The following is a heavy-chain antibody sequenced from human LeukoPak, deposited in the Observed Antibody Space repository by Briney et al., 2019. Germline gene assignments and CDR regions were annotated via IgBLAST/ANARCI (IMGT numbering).Heavy chain of an antibody. CDR2: IYYSGST. D-gene: IGHD6-19*01. V-gene: IGHV4-59*01. CDR3: ARVRIAVAGKNYYHYYYMDV. J-gene: IGHJ6*03. CDR1: GGSISSYY. Sequence: PSETLSLTCTVPGGSISSYYWSWIRQPPGKGLEWIGYIYYSGSTNYNPSLKSRVTISVDTSKNQFSLKLSSVTAADTAVYYCARVRIAVAGKNYYHYYYMDVWGKGTTVTVSS.